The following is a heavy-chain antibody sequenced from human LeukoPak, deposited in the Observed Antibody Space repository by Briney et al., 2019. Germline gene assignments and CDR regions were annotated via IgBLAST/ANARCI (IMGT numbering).Heavy chain of an antibody. Sequence: SETLSLTCSVPGGSISSSSYNWGWIRQPPGKGLEWIGSIYYSGSTYYNPSLKSRVTISVDTSNNQFSLKLTSVIAADTAVYYCATSTGSSNLGNWGQGTLVTVSS. V-gene: IGHV4-39*01. J-gene: IGHJ4*02. D-gene: IGHD6-13*01. CDR3: ATSTGSSNLGN. CDR2: IYYSGST. CDR1: GGSISSSSYN.